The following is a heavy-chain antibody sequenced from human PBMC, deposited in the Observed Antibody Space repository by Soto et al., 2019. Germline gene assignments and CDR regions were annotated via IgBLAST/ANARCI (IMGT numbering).Heavy chain of an antibody. CDR3: ARDVTSNHNCFDL. CDR2: IYYTGRT. V-gene: IGHV4-31*02. J-gene: IGHJ5*02. Sequence: QVQLQESGPGLVKPSQTLSLTCTVSGGSLKRGGYYWSWIRQHPGRGLEWIGYIYYTGRTYYTPYLESRVTFSVDASEHQFPLKLSSVTAADTAVYYCARDVTSNHNCFDLWAHGTLVSVSS. D-gene: IGHD2-2*01. CDR1: GGSLKRGGYY.